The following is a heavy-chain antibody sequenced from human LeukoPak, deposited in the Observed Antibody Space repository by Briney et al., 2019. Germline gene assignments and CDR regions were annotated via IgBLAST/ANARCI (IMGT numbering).Heavy chain of an antibody. D-gene: IGHD3-9*01. V-gene: IGHV3-11*04. Sequence: PGGSLRLSCAASGFTFSDYYMSWIRQAPGKGLEWVSYISSSGSTIYYADSVKGRFTISRDNAKNSLYLQMNSLRAEDTAVYHCARQQNILTGYVEYYFDYWGQGTLVTVSS. J-gene: IGHJ4*02. CDR3: ARQQNILTGYVEYYFDY. CDR1: GFTFSDYY. CDR2: ISSSGSTI.